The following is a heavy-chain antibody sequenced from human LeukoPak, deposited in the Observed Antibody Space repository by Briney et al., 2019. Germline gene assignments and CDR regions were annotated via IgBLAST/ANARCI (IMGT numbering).Heavy chain of an antibody. D-gene: IGHD3-22*01. V-gene: IGHV3-30-3*01. J-gene: IGHJ3*02. CDR2: ISYDGSNK. CDR3: ARDSSESYDSSGRPDAFDI. Sequence: GGSLRLSCAASGFTFSSYAMHWVRQAPGKGLEWVAVISYDGSNKYYADSVKGRFTISRDNSKNTLYLQMNSLRAEDTAVYYCARDSSESYDSSGRPDAFDIWGQGTMVTVSS. CDR1: GFTFSSYA.